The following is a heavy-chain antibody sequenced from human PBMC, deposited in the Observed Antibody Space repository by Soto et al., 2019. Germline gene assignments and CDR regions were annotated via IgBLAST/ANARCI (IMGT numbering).Heavy chain of an antibody. J-gene: IGHJ4*02. D-gene: IGHD2-21*01. V-gene: IGHV3-9*01. CDR1: GFRFDEYA. Sequence: QLVESGGGLVQPGRSLRLSCVASGFRFDEYAIHWVRQAPGKGLEWVSGISWDSGSINYAGSVRGRFTVSRDNAKNSLYLHMTSLRSEETAFYYCAKIVKRHSLVPVFDQWGQGALVSVSS. CDR3: AKIVKRHSLVPVFDQ. CDR2: ISWDSGSI.